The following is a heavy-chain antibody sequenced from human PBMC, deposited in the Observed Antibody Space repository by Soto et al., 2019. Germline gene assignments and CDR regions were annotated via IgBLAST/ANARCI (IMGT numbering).Heavy chain of an antibody. CDR2: IYYSGST. D-gene: IGHD6-13*01. J-gene: IGHJ5*02. V-gene: IGHV4-59*01. Sequence: ETLSLTCTVSGGSISSYYWSWIRQPPGKGLEWIGYIYYSGSTNYNPSLKSRVTISVDTSKNQFSLKLSSVTAADTAVYYCAREVAAGFLDPWGQGTLVTVSS. CDR1: GGSISSYY. CDR3: AREVAAGFLDP.